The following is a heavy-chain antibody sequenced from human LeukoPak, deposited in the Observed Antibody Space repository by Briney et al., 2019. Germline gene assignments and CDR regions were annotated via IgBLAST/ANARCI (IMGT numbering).Heavy chain of an antibody. Sequence: GGSLRLSCAASGFTFSSYEMNWVRQAPGKGLEWVSYISSSGSTIYYADSVKGRFTISRDNAKNSLYLQMNSLRAEDTAVYYRARDRRGNDYDFWSGYYLDVWGQGTTVTVSS. CDR3: ARDRRGNDYDFWSGYYLDV. CDR2: ISSSGSTI. CDR1: GFTFSSYE. J-gene: IGHJ6*02. V-gene: IGHV3-48*03. D-gene: IGHD3-3*01.